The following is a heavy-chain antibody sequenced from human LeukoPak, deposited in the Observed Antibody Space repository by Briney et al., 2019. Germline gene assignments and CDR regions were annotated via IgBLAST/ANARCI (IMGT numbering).Heavy chain of an antibody. Sequence: ASVKVSCKASGYTFTSYYMHWVRQAPGQGLEWMGIINPGGGSTSYAQKFQGRVTMTRDTSTSTVYMELSSLRSEDTAVYYCARGGGLGYSIGQSDFDYWGQGTLVTVSS. CDR2: INPGGGST. CDR3: ARGGGLGYSIGQSDFDY. D-gene: IGHD6-25*01. J-gene: IGHJ4*02. V-gene: IGHV1-46*01. CDR1: GYTFTSYY.